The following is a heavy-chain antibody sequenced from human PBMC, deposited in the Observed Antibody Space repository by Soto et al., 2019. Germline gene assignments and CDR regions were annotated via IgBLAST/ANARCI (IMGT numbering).Heavy chain of an antibody. V-gene: IGHV3-48*02. D-gene: IGHD3-10*01. J-gene: IGHJ5*02. CDR1: GFTFSSYS. CDR2: ISSSSSTI. CDR3: ARDPYYYGSGRYNWFDP. Sequence: EVQLVESGGGLVQPGGSLRLSCAASGFTFSSYSMNWVRQAPGKGLEWVPYISSSSSTIYYADSVKGRFTISRDNAKNSLYLQMNSRRDEDTAVYYCARDPYYYGSGRYNWFDPWGQGTLVTVSS.